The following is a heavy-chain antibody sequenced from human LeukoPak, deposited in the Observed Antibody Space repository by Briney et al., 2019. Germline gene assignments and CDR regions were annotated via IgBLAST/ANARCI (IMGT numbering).Heavy chain of an antibody. CDR1: GGSISSSSYY. CDR3: ARPAGYHDAFDI. J-gene: IGHJ3*02. Sequence: SETLSLTCTVSGGSISSSSYYWGWIRQPPGKGLEWIGSIYYSGSTYYNPSLKSRVTISVDTSKNQFSLKLSSVTAADTAVYYCARPAGYHDAFDIWGQGTMVTVSS. CDR2: IYYSGST. D-gene: IGHD2-2*01. V-gene: IGHV4-39*01.